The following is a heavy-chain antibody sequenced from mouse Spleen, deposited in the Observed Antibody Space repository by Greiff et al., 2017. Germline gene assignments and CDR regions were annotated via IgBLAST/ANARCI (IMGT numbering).Heavy chain of an antibody. CDR2: ISYDGSN. D-gene: IGHD2-1*01. CDR1: GYSITSGYY. CDR3: ARDYGNGFAY. J-gene: IGHJ3*01. Sequence: VQLKQSGPGLVKPSQSLSLTCSVTGYSITSGYYWNWIRQFPGNKLEWMGYISYDGSNNYNPSLKNRISITRDTSKNQFFLKLNSVTTEDTATYYCARDYGNGFAYWGQGTLVTVSA. V-gene: IGHV3-6*01.